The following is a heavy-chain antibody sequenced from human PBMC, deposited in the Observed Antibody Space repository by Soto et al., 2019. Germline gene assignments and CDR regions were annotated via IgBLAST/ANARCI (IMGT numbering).Heavy chain of an antibody. CDR3: ARGWPYSSSWYFDY. D-gene: IGHD6-13*01. CDR2: INHSGST. CDR1: GGSFSGYY. Sequence: SETLSLTCAVYGGSFSGYYWSWIRQPPGKGLEWIGEINHSGSTNYNPPLKSRVTISVDTSKNQFSLKLSSVTAADTAVYYCARGWPYSSSWYFDYWGQGTLVTVSS. J-gene: IGHJ4*02. V-gene: IGHV4-34*01.